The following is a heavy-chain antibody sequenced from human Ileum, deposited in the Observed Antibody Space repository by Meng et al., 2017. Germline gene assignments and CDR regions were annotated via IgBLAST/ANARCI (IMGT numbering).Heavy chain of an antibody. CDR3: GPESTGDD. D-gene: IGHD2-2*01. CDR1: GFTFSCYG. V-gene: IGHV3-74*01. CDR2: INHDGRGT. J-gene: IGHJ4*02. Sequence: EVQLGVSGGGVVSPGVSLIVSDVASGFTFSCYGLHWFRQAPGKGLVWLSRINHDGRGTHYADAVKGRFTISRDNAKNTLYLQINSLRAEDTGVYYCGPESTGDDWGQGTLVTVSS.